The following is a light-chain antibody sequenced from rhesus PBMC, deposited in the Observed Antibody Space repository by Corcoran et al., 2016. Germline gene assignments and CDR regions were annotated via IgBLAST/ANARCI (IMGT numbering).Light chain of an antibody. Sequence: DIQMTQSPSSLSASVGDTVTITCLASQVISNYLAWYQEQPGKAPKPLIYHASNLESGVRSRFSGSGSGTDFTLTINSLQPEDFAIYYYQRHSSYPCSFGQGTKVEIK. J-gene: IGKJ2*01. V-gene: IGKV1S14*01. CDR3: QRHSSYPCS. CDR2: HAS. CDR1: QVISNY.